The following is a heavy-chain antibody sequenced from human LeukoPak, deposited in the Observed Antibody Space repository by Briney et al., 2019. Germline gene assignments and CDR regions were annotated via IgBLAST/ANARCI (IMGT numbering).Heavy chain of an antibody. CDR3: AKASITGLYSSSYDY. CDR2: ISGSGGST. CDR1: GFTFSSYT. V-gene: IGHV3-23*01. D-gene: IGHD6-13*01. J-gene: IGHJ4*02. Sequence: GGSLRLSCVGSGFTFSSYTMTWVRQAPGKGLEWVSAISGSGGSTYYADSVKGRFTISRDNSKNTLYLQMNSLRAEDTAVYYCAKASITGLYSSSYDYWGQGTLVTVSS.